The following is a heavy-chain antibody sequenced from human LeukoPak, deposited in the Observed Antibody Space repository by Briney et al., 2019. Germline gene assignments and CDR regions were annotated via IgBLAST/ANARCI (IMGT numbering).Heavy chain of an antibody. J-gene: IGHJ4*02. CDR3: ARAAGPLAAPDF. V-gene: IGHV4-59*01. D-gene: IGHD6-13*01. CDR1: GGSISCCC. Sequence: SETQSLTCTVSGGSISCCCCCWVRLPPGDGMGWLGYIDGGASTSYSPSLHGRATISVDTSKSQFSLKLSCVPAADTAVYYCARAAGPLAAPDFWGQGPAVTVSA. CDR2: IDGGAST.